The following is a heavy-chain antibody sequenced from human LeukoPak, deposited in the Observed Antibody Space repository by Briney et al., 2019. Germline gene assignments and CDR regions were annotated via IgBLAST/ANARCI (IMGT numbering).Heavy chain of an antibody. V-gene: IGHV4-59*01. CDR1: GGSISSYY. CDR3: ARGGVVAATPKVY. Sequence: SETLSLTCTVSGGSISSYYWSWIRQPPGKGLEWIGYIYYSGSTNYSPSLKSRVTISVDTSKNQFSLKLSSVTAADTAVYYCARGGVVAATPKVYWGQGTLVTVSS. CDR2: IYYSGST. J-gene: IGHJ4*02. D-gene: IGHD2-15*01.